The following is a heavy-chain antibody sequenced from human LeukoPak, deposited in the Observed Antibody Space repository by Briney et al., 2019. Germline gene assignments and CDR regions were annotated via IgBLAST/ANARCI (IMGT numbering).Heavy chain of an antibody. CDR2: ISGSGGST. Sequence: GGSLRLSCEASGFIFGNYYMSWVRQAPGKGLEWVSAISGSGGSTYYADSVKGRFTISRDNSKNTLYLQMNSLRAEDTAVYYCAGPGITGTTFDYWGQGTLVTVSS. CDR1: GFIFGNYY. CDR3: AGPGITGTTFDY. D-gene: IGHD1-7*01. V-gene: IGHV3-23*01. J-gene: IGHJ4*01.